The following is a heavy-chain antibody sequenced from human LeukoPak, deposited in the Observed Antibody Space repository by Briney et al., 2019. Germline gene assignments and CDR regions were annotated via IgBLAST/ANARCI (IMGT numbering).Heavy chain of an antibody. CDR3: ARHEAL. CDR2: IYYSGST. V-gene: IGHV4-59*08. J-gene: IGHJ4*02. Sequence: SETLSLTCTVSVGSISSYYWSWIRQPPGKGLEWIGYIYYSGSTNYNPSLKSRVTISVDTSKNQFSLKLSSVTAADTAVYYCARHEALWGQGTLVTVSS. CDR1: VGSISSYY.